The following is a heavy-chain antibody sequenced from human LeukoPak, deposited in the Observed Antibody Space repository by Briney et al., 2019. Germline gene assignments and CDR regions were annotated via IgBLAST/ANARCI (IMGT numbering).Heavy chain of an antibody. CDR2: INPNSGGT. D-gene: IGHD6-19*01. CDR3: ARARVYSSGWYPLGY. CDR1: GYTFTGYY. V-gene: IGHV1-2*02. Sequence: ASVKVSCKASGYTFTGYYMHWVRQTPGQGLEWMGWINPNSGGTNYAQKFQGRVTMTRDTSISTAYMELSRLRSDDTAVYYCARARVYSSGWYPLGYWGQGTLVTVSS. J-gene: IGHJ4*02.